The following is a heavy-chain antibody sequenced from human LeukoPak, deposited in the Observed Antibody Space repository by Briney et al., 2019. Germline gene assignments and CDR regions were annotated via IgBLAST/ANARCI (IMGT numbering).Heavy chain of an antibody. Sequence: SETLSLTCTVSGDSITSGDYYWSWIRQPPGKGLEWIGYIYYSGSTYYNPSLKSRLTISIDTFKNQFSLKLSSVTAADTAVYYCARARTIFSQDNWFDPWGQGTLVTVSS. CDR1: GDSITSGDYY. V-gene: IGHV4-30-4*01. J-gene: IGHJ5*02. CDR2: IYYSGST. D-gene: IGHD3-9*01. CDR3: ARARTIFSQDNWFDP.